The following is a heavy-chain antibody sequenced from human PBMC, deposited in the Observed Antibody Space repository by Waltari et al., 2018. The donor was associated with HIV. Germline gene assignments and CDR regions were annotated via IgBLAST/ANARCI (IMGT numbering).Heavy chain of an antibody. CDR2: ISSSGNFK. V-gene: IGHV3-21*02. D-gene: IGHD6-6*01. CDR1: GFHCNSYS. CDR3: ARDSRGSTWSLNWFDP. J-gene: IGHJ5*02. Sequence: EVQLVESGGGAVKPGEALRVSSVTNGFHCNSYSMNWLRQAPGKGPEWVSSISSSGNFKHYADSVKGRFTISRDNAENSLYLQMNGLRAEDTAIYYCARDSRGSTWSLNWFDPWGQGTLVTVSS.